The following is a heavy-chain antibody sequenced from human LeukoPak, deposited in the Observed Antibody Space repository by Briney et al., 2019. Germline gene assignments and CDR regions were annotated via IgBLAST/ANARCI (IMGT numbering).Heavy chain of an antibody. J-gene: IGHJ3*02. D-gene: IGHD2-21*02. CDR1: GGSFSGYY. V-gene: IGHV4-34*01. CDR2: INHSGST. Sequence: SETLSLTCAVYGGSFSGYYWSWIRRPPGKGLEWIGEINHSGSTNYNPSLKSRVTISVDTSKNQFSLKLSSVTAADTAVYYCARDPGDCGGDCYSPPRAFDIWGLGTMVTVSS. CDR3: ARDPGDCGGDCYSPPRAFDI.